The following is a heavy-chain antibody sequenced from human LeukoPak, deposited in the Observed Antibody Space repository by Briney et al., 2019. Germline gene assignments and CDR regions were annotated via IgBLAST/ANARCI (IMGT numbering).Heavy chain of an antibody. CDR2: ISYDGRNE. V-gene: IGHV3-30*04. Sequence: GGSLRLSCSASGFTFTTYAMTWVRQAPGKGLEWLTVISYDGRNEYYADSVTGRFTISRGNSKNTVSLQLNSLRVEDAAVYYCARGEAYYDRNGLPGAALDFWGLGTLVTVSS. D-gene: IGHD3-22*01. J-gene: IGHJ3*01. CDR1: GFTFTTYA. CDR3: ARGEAYYDRNGLPGAALDF.